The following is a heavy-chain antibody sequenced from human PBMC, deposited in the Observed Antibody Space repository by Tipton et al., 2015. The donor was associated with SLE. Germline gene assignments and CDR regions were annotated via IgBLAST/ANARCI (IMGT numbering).Heavy chain of an antibody. CDR1: GFPFSSYA. V-gene: IGHV3-30*04. Sequence: SLRLSCAASGFPFSSYAMHWVRQAPGKGLEWVAVISYDGSNKYYADSVKGRFTISRDNSKNTLYLQMNSLRAEDTAVYYCARGGRGDGGNPFDPWGQGTLVTVSS. CDR2: ISYDGSNK. J-gene: IGHJ5*02. CDR3: ARGGRGDGGNPFDP. D-gene: IGHD4-23*01.